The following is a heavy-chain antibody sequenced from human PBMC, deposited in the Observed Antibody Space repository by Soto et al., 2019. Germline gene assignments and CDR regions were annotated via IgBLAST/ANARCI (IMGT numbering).Heavy chain of an antibody. D-gene: IGHD2-15*01. J-gene: IGHJ4*02. CDR3: ARDRAPRGWSYLDL. CDR1: GGSFSDYA. CDR2: ILPIFGTP. V-gene: IGHV1-69*01. Sequence: QVQLVQSGAEVKKPGSSVKISCKAFGGSFSDYAISWVRQAPGQGLEWMGGILPIFGTPHYAQKLQDRVTFTAHESTNPAYMELSRLTSEDTAVYYCARDRAPRGWSYLDLWGQGTQVTVSS.